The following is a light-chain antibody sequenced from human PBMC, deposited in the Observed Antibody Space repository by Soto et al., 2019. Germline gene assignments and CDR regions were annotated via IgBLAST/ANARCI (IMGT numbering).Light chain of an antibody. CDR3: QQYNNWPWT. J-gene: IGKJ1*01. CDR2: GAS. V-gene: IGKV3-15*01. CDR1: QSVSSN. Sequence: EIVMTQSPATLSVSPGERGPLSCRASQSVSSNLAWYQQKPGQAPRLLIYGASTRATGIPARFSGSRSGTEFTLTISSLQSEDFAVYYCQQYNNWPWTFGQGTKVEIK.